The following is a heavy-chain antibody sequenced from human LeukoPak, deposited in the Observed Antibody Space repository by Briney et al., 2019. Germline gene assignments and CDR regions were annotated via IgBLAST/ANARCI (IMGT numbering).Heavy chain of an antibody. V-gene: IGHV3-21*01. CDR1: GFTFSSYS. CDR2: LSSSSSYI. Sequence: GGTLRLSCAASGFTFSSYSMNWVPQAPGKGLEWVSSLSSSSSYIYYADSVNVRFTISRDNANNSLYLNINSLRAEDTAVYYCARDQKGEDYADYYYYYMDVWGKGPTVTVSS. D-gene: IGHD4-17*01. J-gene: IGHJ6*03. CDR3: ARDQKGEDYADYYYYYMDV.